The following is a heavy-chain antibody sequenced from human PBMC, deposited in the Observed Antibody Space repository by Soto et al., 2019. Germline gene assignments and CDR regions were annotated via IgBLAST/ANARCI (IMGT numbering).Heavy chain of an antibody. CDR3: ARRGAVAPSDAFDI. D-gene: IGHD6-19*01. V-gene: IGHV5-51*01. J-gene: IGHJ3*02. CDR2: IYPGDSNT. CDR1: GFSFTSYW. Sequence: GESRKISCKGSGFSFTSYWIGWVRPMPGKGLEWMEIIYPGDSNTRYSPSFQGQVTISADKSISTAYLQWSSLKASDTAMYYCARRGAVAPSDAFDIWGQGTMVTVSS.